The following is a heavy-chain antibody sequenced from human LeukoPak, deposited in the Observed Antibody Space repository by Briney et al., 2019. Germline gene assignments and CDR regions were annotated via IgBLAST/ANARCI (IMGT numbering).Heavy chain of an antibody. CDR1: GGSISSGGYY. V-gene: IGHV4-31*03. D-gene: IGHD5-12*01. CDR2: IYYSGST. Sequence: PSETLSLTCTVSGGSISSGGYYWSWIRQHPGRGLEWIGYIYYSGSTYYNPSLKSRVTISVDTSKNQFSLKLSSVTAADTAVYYCARGGIVATIRLPENYWGQGTLVTVSS. J-gene: IGHJ4*02. CDR3: ARGGIVATIRLPENY.